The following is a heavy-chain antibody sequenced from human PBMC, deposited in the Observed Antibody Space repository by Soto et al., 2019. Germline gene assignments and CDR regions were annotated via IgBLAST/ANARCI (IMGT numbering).Heavy chain of an antibody. CDR3: TTDRVVVAATYYYYGMDV. J-gene: IGHJ6*02. CDR2: IKSKTDGGTT. D-gene: IGHD2-15*01. Sequence: EVQLVESGGGLVQPGGSLRLSCAASGFTFSNAWMNWVRQAPGKGLEWVGRIKSKTDGGTTDYAAPVKGRFTISRDDSKNTLYLQMNSLKTEDTAVYYCTTDRVVVAATYYYYGMDVWGQGTTVTVSS. CDR1: GFTFSNAW. V-gene: IGHV3-15*07.